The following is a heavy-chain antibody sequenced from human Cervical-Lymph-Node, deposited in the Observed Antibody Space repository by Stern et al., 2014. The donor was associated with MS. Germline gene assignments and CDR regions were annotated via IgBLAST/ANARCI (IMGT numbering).Heavy chain of an antibody. CDR2: IIPIFGTA. CDR3: ASEGLTIPAGYFQH. Sequence: VQLVESGAEVKKPGSSVKVSCKASGGTFSSYAISWVRQAPGQGLEWMGGIIPIFGTATYAQKFQGRVTITADESTSTAYMELSSLRSEDTAVYYCASEGLTIPAGYFQHWGQGTLVTVSS. V-gene: IGHV1-69*01. J-gene: IGHJ1*01. D-gene: IGHD3-3*01. CDR1: GGTFSSYA.